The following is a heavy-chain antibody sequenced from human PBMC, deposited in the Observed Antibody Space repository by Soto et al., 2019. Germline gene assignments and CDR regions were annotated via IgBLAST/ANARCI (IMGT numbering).Heavy chain of an antibody. V-gene: IGHV4-30-2*02. J-gene: IGHJ4*02. Sequence: SETLSLTCAVSGGSISSGGYSWSWIRQPPGKGLEWIGYIYHSGSTNYNLSLKSRVTISVDTSKNQFSLKLSSVTAADTAVYYCARRYGGNFDYWGQGTLVTVSS. CDR3: ARRYGGNFDY. CDR2: IYHSGST. CDR1: GGSISSGGYS. D-gene: IGHD3-16*01.